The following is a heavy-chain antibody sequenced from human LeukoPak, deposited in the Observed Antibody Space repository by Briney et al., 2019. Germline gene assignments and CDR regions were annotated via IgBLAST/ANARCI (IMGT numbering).Heavy chain of an antibody. CDR2: IKSKTDGRTT. CDR1: GFTFSSYG. J-gene: IGHJ4*02. V-gene: IGHV3-15*01. D-gene: IGHD6-13*01. CDR3: TTAGYSRYA. Sequence: GGSLRLSCAASGFTFSSYGMHWVRQAPGKGLEWVGRIKSKTDGRTTDYAAPVKGRFTISRDDSKNTLYLQMNSLKTADTAVYYCTTAGYSRYAGGQGTLVTVSS.